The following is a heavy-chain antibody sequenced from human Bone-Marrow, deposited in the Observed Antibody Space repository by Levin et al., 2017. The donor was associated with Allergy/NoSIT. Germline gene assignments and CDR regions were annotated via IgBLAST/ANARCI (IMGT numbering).Heavy chain of an antibody. D-gene: IGHD2-15*01. J-gene: IGHJ6*02. Sequence: GGSLRLSCAASGFTFSSYGMHWVRQAPGKGLEWVAVISYDGSNKYYADSVKGRFTISRDNSKNTLYLQMNSLRAEDTAVYYCAKDLVSAGYCSGGSCLYYYYGMDVWGQGTTVTVSS. CDR3: AKDLVSAGYCSGGSCLYYYYGMDV. CDR1: GFTFSSYG. V-gene: IGHV3-30*18. CDR2: ISYDGSNK.